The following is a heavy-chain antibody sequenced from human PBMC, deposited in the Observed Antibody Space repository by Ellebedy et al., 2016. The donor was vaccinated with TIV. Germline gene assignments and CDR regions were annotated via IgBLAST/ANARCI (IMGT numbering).Heavy chain of an antibody. CDR2: INPNSGGT. CDR3: ARGESRITIFGVVIMGYYGMDV. J-gene: IGHJ6*02. V-gene: IGHV1-2*04. Sequence: ASVKVSCXASGYTFTGYYMHWVRQAPGQGLEWMGWINPNSGGTNYAQKFQGWVTMTRDTSISTAYMELSRLRSDDTAVYYCARGESRITIFGVVIMGYYGMDVWGQGTTVTVSS. D-gene: IGHD3-3*01. CDR1: GYTFTGYY.